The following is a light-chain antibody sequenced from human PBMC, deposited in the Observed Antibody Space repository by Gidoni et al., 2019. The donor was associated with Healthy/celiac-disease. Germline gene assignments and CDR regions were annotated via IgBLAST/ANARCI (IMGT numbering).Light chain of an antibody. CDR3: SSYTSSSTPVV. J-gene: IGLJ2*01. Sequence: QSALPQPASVSGSPGQSITISCTGTSSYVGGYNYVSWYQQHPGKAPKLMIYDVSNRPSGVSNRFSGSKSGNTASLTISGLQAEDEADYYCSSYTSSSTPVVFGGGTKLTVL. CDR2: DVS. CDR1: SSYVGGYNY. V-gene: IGLV2-14*01.